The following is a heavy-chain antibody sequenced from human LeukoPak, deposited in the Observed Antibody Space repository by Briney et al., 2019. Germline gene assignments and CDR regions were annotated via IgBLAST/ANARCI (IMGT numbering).Heavy chain of an antibody. V-gene: IGHV3-23*01. Sequence: GGSLRLSCAASGFTFSSYAMSWVRQAPGKGLEWVSAISGSGGSTYYADSVKGRFTISRDNSKNTLYLQMNSLRAEDTAVYYCARGEEWELLGEGTDYWGQGTLVTVSS. CDR1: GFTFSSYA. J-gene: IGHJ4*02. CDR2: ISGSGGST. D-gene: IGHD1-26*01. CDR3: ARGEEWELLGEGTDY.